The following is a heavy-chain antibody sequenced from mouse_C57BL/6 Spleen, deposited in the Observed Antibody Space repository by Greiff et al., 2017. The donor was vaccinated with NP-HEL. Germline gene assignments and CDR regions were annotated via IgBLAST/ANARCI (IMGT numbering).Heavy chain of an antibody. Sequence: QVHVKQPGAELVKPGASVKLSCKASGYTFTSYWMHWVKQRPGRGLEWIGRIDPNSGGTKYNEKFKSKATLTVDKPSSTAYMQLSSLTSEDSAVYYCARGRYYGSSCGYFDYWGQGTTLTVSS. CDR2: IDPNSGGT. D-gene: IGHD1-1*01. V-gene: IGHV1-72*01. CDR1: GYTFTSYW. CDR3: ARGRYYGSSCGYFDY. J-gene: IGHJ2*01.